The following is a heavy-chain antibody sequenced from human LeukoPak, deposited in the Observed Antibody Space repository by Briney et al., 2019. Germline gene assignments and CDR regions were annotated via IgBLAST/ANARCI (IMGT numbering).Heavy chain of an antibody. CDR1: GGTFSSYA. V-gene: IGHV1-69*13. D-gene: IGHD2-2*02. CDR3: ARGLSVYCSSTSCYTRFSFYYYGMDV. J-gene: IGHJ6*02. Sequence: SVKVSCKASGGTFSSYAISWVRQAPGQGLEWMGGIIPIFGTVNYAQKFQGRVTITADESTSTAYMELSSLRSEDTAVYYCARGLSVYCSSTSCYTRFSFYYYGMDVWGQGTTVTVSS. CDR2: IIPIFGTV.